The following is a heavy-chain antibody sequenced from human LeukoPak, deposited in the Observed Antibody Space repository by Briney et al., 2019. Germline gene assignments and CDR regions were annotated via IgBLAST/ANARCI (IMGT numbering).Heavy chain of an antibody. CDR3: ARASKKDYYYYMDV. Sequence: ASVKVSCKASGYTFTSYGISWVRQAPGQGREWMGWISAYNGNTNYAQKLQGRVTMTTSTSTGTAYMELRRLRSDDIAVYYCARASKKDYYYYMDVWGKGTTVTVSS. CDR2: ISAYNGNT. J-gene: IGHJ6*03. CDR1: GYTFTSYG. V-gene: IGHV1-18*03.